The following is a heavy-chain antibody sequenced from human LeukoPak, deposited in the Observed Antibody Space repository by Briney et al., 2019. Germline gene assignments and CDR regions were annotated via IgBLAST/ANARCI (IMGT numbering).Heavy chain of an antibody. CDR3: AKESLKGYFDY. CDR2: ISWNSGSI. Sequence: GRSLRLSCAASGFIFDDYAMHWVRQAPGKGLEWVSGISWNSGSIGYADSVKGRFTISRDNAKNSLYLHMNSLRAEDTALYYCAKESLKGYFDYWGQGTLVTVSS. J-gene: IGHJ4*02. V-gene: IGHV3-9*01. CDR1: GFIFDDYA.